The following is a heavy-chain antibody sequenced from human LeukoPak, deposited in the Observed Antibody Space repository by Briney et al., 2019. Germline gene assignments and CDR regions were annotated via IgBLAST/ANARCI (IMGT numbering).Heavy chain of an antibody. CDR2: ISSSSSTI. V-gene: IGHV3-48*01. J-gene: IGHJ4*02. Sequence: GSLRLSCAASGFTFSSYSMNWVRQAPGKGLEWVSYISSSSSTIYYADSVKGRFTISRDNAKNSLYLQMNSLRAEDTAVYYCARDLVASRGWTYYFDYWGQGTLVTVSP. D-gene: IGHD6-25*01. CDR3: ARDLVASRGWTYYFDY. CDR1: GFTFSSYS.